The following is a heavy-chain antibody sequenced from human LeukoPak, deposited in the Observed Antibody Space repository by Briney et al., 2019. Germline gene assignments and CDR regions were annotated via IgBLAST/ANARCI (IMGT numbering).Heavy chain of an antibody. CDR3: STDGSRGSEFDY. CDR1: GFTFSNAW. D-gene: IGHD3-10*01. V-gene: IGHV3-15*01. CDR2: IKSKTDGGTT. J-gene: IGHJ4*02. Sequence: PGGSLRLSCAASGFTFSNAWMSWVRQAPGKGLEWVGRIKSKTDGGTTDYAAPVKGTFSIARADSKNTLYLQMNSLITEDTAVYYCSTDGSRGSEFDYWGQGTLVTVSS.